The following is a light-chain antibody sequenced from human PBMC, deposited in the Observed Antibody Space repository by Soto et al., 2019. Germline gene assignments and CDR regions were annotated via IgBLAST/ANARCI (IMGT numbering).Light chain of an antibody. CDR1: QSVSGN. Sequence: EIVMTQSPATLSVSPGERATLSCRASQSVSGNLAWYQQTPGQDPRLLISGASTRATGIPARFSGSGSGTEFTLTLSSLQSEDFAVYYCQQYNNWPPITFGQGTRLEIK. CDR3: QQYNNWPPIT. J-gene: IGKJ5*01. V-gene: IGKV3-15*01. CDR2: GAS.